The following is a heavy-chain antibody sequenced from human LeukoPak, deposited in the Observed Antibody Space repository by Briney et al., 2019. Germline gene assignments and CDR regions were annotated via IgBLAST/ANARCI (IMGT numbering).Heavy chain of an antibody. D-gene: IGHD6-13*01. V-gene: IGHV3-23*01. CDR1: GFTFDDYG. J-gene: IGHJ4*02. CDR3: AKPARVGAVDY. Sequence: GGSLRLSCAASGFTFDDYGMSWVRQAPGKGLEWVSAISGSSGNTHYADSVKGRFTISRDNSKNTLYLQMNSLRAEDTAIYYCAKPARVGAVDYWGQGTLVTVSS. CDR2: ISGSSGNT.